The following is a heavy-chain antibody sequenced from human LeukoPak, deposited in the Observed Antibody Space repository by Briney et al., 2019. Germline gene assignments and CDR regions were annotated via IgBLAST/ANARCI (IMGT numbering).Heavy chain of an antibody. CDR3: ARDQEGATLFDY. V-gene: IGHV1-18*01. J-gene: IGHJ4*02. CDR2: ISTYNGKT. CDR1: VYTFTSYG. D-gene: IGHD1-26*01. Sequence: GASVKDSCQASVYTFTSYGISWVRPAPGQGLEWMAWISTYNGKTNYALKLQGGVTRTTDTSTSTAYMELRSLRSDDTAVYYCARDQEGATLFDYWGQGTLVTVSS.